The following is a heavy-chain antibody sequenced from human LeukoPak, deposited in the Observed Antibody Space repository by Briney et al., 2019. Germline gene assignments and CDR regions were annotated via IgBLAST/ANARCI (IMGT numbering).Heavy chain of an antibody. CDR1: GFTFSSYS. Sequence: PGGSLRLSCAASGFTFSSYSMNWVRQAPGKGLEWVSSISSSSSYIYYADSVKGRFTISRDNAKNSLYLQMNSLRAEDTAVYYCASLTYYDILTGYSNPVYWGQGTLVTVSS. J-gene: IGHJ4*02. CDR2: ISSSSSYI. V-gene: IGHV3-21*01. D-gene: IGHD3-9*01. CDR3: ASLTYYDILTGYSNPVY.